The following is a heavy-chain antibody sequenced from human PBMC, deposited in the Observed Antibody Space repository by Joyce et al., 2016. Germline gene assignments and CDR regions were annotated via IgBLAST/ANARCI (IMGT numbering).Heavy chain of an antibody. D-gene: IGHD2-15*01. Sequence: EVQLLESGGGWVQPGGSLSLSCAASGFTFSSYAMSWVRQAPGKVLGWVSAISGSDDGTYHADSVRGRFTISRDNSKNTLYLQMNSLTAEDTAIYYCAKGTLGSCSGTTCYPLDSWGQGTLVTVSS. J-gene: IGHJ4*02. V-gene: IGHV3-23*01. CDR2: ISGSDDGT. CDR3: AKGTLGSCSGTTCYPLDS. CDR1: GFTFSSYA.